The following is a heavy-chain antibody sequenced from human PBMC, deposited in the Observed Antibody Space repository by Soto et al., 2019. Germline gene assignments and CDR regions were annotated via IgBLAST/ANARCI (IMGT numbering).Heavy chain of an antibody. CDR2: IYYSGST. J-gene: IGHJ2*01. Sequence: QVQLQESGPGLVKPSQTLSLTRTVSGASISSGGYYWAWIRQHPGTGLEWIGYIYYSGSTFYNPSLKSLLTISVDTSENQFSLKLSSVTAADTAVYYCARVGPHPRLYFDLWGRGTLVTVSS. V-gene: IGHV4-31*01. CDR1: GASISSGGYY. CDR3: ARVGPHPRLYFDL.